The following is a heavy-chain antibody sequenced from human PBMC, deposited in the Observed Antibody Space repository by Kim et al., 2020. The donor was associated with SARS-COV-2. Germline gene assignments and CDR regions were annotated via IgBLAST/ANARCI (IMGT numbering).Heavy chain of an antibody. D-gene: IGHD6-19*01. J-gene: IGHJ5*02. Sequence: GGSLRLSCAASGFTFSSYSMNWVRQAPGKGLEWVSSISSSSSYIYYADSVKGRFTISRDNAKNSLYLQMNSLRAEDTAVYYCARVAISGYSSVDERFDPWGQGTLVTVSS. V-gene: IGHV3-21*01. CDR2: ISSSSSYI. CDR1: GFTFSSYS. CDR3: ARVAISGYSSVDERFDP.